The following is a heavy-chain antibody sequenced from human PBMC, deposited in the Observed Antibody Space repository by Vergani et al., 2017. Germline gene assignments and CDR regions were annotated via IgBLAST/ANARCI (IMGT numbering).Heavy chain of an antibody. Sequence: QVQLVQSGAEVKKPGASVKVSCKASGYTFTSYYMHWVRQAPGQGLEWMGIINPSGGSTSYAQKFQGRVTMTRATSTSTVYMELSSLGSEDTAVYYCARDPMVRGVINAWYFDYGGQGTLVTVSS. V-gene: IGHV1-46*03. CDR3: ARDPMVRGVINAWYFDY. CDR2: INPSGGST. J-gene: IGHJ4*02. CDR1: GYTFTSYY. D-gene: IGHD3-10*01.